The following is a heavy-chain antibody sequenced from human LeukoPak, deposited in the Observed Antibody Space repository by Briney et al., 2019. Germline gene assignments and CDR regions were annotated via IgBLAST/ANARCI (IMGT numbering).Heavy chain of an antibody. Sequence: GGSLRLSCAASGFTFSSYAMSWVRQAPGKGLEWVSAISGSGGSTYYADSVKGRFTISRDNSKNTLYLQMNSLRAEDTAVYYGAKRFIAAAGPGLVFDIWGQGTMVTVSS. CDR1: GFTFSSYA. CDR3: AKRFIAAAGPGLVFDI. V-gene: IGHV3-23*01. J-gene: IGHJ3*02. CDR2: ISGSGGST. D-gene: IGHD6-13*01.